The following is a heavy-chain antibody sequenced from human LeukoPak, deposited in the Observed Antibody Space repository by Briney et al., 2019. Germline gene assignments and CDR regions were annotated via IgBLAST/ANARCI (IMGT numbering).Heavy chain of an antibody. CDR1: GFTFSSYA. CDR3: AKRGSDGDYVFDY. CDR2: ISGSGGST. J-gene: IGHJ4*02. D-gene: IGHD4-17*01. Sequence: GGSLRLSCAASGFTFSSYAMSWVRQAPGKGLEWVSAISGSGGSTYYADSAKGRFTISRDNSKNTLYLQMNSLRAEDTAVYYCAKRGSDGDYVFDYWGQGTLVTVSS. V-gene: IGHV3-23*01.